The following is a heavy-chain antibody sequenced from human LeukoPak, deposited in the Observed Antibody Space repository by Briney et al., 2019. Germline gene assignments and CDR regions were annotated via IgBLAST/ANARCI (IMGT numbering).Heavy chain of an antibody. J-gene: IGHJ4*02. D-gene: IGHD1-26*01. V-gene: IGHV3-13*01. Sequence: GGSLRLSCATSGFTFSNHAMHWVRQAAGKGLEWVSAIGIAGDTFYPGSVKGRFTISRENAKNSLSLQINSLKAEDTAVYYCVRQQTSHGNFDYWGQGTLVTVSS. CDR3: VRQQTSHGNFDY. CDR1: GFTFSNHA. CDR2: IGIAGDT.